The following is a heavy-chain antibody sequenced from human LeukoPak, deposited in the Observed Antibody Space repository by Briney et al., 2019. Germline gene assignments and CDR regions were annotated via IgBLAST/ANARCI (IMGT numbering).Heavy chain of an antibody. CDR2: ISSSSSYI. D-gene: IGHD2-8*01. CDR3: ARDGTLYCSNGVCPDY. Sequence: PGGSLRLSCADSGFTFSSYSMNWVRQAPGKGLEWVSSISSSSSYIYYADSVKGRFTISRDNAKNSLYLQMNSLRAEDTAVYYCARDGTLYCSNGVCPDYWGQGTLVTVSS. J-gene: IGHJ4*02. CDR1: GFTFSSYS. V-gene: IGHV3-21*01.